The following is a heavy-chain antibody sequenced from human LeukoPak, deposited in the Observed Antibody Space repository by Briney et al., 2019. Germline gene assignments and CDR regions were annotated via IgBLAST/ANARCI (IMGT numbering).Heavy chain of an antibody. CDR2: ITWSGGSR. D-gene: IGHD4-17*01. Sequence: GGSLRLSCAASGFKFDDYTMHWVRQAPGKGLEWVSLITWSGGSRFYADSVKGRFTISRDNSKNSLYLQMNSLTTEDTALYYCAKNGPRYGDYARYCDYWGQGTLVTVSS. V-gene: IGHV3-43*01. CDR3: AKNGPRYGDYARYCDY. J-gene: IGHJ4*02. CDR1: GFKFDDYT.